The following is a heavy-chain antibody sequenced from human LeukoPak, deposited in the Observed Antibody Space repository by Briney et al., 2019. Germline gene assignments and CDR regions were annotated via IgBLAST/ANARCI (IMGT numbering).Heavy chain of an antibody. Sequence: PSETLSLTCTVSGGSISSGGYYWSWIRQHPGKGLEWIGYIYYSGSTYYNPSLKSRVTISVDTSKNQFSLKLSSVTAADTAVYYCARRRDGYNTQDYWGQGTLVTVSS. V-gene: IGHV4-31*03. D-gene: IGHD5-24*01. CDR3: ARRRDGYNTQDY. CDR2: IYYSGST. J-gene: IGHJ4*02. CDR1: GGSISSGGYY.